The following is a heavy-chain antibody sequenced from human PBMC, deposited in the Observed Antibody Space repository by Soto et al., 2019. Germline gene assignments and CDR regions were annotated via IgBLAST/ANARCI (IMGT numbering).Heavy chain of an antibody. J-gene: IGHJ4*02. CDR1: GYTFTGYY. CDR2: INPNSGGT. D-gene: IGHD3-3*01. Sequence: GASVKVSFKASGYTFTGYYMHWVRQAPGQGLEWMGWINPNSGGTNYAQKFQGRATMTRDTSISTAYMELSRLRSDDTAVYYCATLGRRITIFGVAPDYWGQGTLVTVSS. V-gene: IGHV1-2*02. CDR3: ATLGRRITIFGVAPDY.